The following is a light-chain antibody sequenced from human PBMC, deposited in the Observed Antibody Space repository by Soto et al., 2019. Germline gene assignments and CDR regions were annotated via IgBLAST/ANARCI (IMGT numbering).Light chain of an antibody. CDR2: GAS. CDR3: QQYGSSPWT. J-gene: IGKJ1*01. CDR1: QSVSSSY. V-gene: IGKV3-20*01. Sequence: EIVLTQSPGTLSLSPGERATLSCRASQSVSSSYLAWYQQRPGQAPRLLIYGASNTATGIPDRLSGSGSGTDFTLTISRLEPEDFGVYYCQQYGSSPWTFGQGTKVDNK.